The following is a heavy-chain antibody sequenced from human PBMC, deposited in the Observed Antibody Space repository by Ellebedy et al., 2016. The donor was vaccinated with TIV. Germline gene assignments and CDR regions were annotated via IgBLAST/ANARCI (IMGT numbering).Heavy chain of an antibody. CDR1: GFTFSSSW. D-gene: IGHD3-10*01. CDR3: ARDGSGSSHY. CDR2: IKKDGSEK. J-gene: IGHJ4*02. V-gene: IGHV3-7*01. Sequence: GESLKISCAASGFTFSSSWMSWVRQAPGKGLEWVANIKKDGSEKYYVDSVKGRFTISRDNAKNSLYLQMNSLRAEDTAVYYCARDGSGSSHYWGQGTLVTVSS.